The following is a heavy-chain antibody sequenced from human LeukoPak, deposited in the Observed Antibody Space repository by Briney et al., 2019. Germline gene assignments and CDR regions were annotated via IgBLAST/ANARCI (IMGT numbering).Heavy chain of an antibody. V-gene: IGHV1-3*01. D-gene: IGHD2-15*01. CDR1: GYTSTSYA. Sequence: GASVKVSCKASGYTSTSYAMHWVRQAPGQRLEWMGWINAGNGNTKYSQKFQGRVTITRDTSASTAYMELSSLRSEDTAVYYCASAWVAATNPPHSGAFDIWGQGTMVTVSS. J-gene: IGHJ3*02. CDR2: INAGNGNT. CDR3: ASAWVAATNPPHSGAFDI.